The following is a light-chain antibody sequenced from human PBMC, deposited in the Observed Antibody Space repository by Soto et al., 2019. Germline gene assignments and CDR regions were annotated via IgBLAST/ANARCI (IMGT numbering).Light chain of an antibody. V-gene: IGKV3-20*01. CDR1: QTVNNNY. CDR2: RAS. CDR3: HQHGGSSET. Sequence: EIVLTPSPDTLSLTPGERATLSCRASQTVNNNYLAWYQQKPGQAPRLLIFRASNRATGIPDRFSGSGSGAEFILTISGLEPDDFGIYYCHQHGGSSETFGQGTKVDI. J-gene: IGKJ1*01.